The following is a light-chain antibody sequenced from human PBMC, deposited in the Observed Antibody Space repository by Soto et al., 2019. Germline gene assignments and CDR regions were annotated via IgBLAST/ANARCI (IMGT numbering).Light chain of an antibody. V-gene: IGLV1-47*02. CDR3: ATWDDTLSAWV. CDR1: SSNIESNY. J-gene: IGLJ3*02. CDR2: SNN. Sequence: QSVLTQPPSASGTPGQRVTMSCSGSSSNIESNYVYWYQHLPGTTPKLLIYSNNHRPSGVPDRFSGSKSGTSASLAISGLRSEDEADYYCATWDDTLSAWVFGGGTKLTVL.